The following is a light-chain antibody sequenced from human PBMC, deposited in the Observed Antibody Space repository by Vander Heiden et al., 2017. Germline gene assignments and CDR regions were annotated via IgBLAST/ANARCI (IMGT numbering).Light chain of an antibody. V-gene: IGKV3-20*01. CDR3: RQYGTSVFS. CDR2: GAS. Sequence: EVVLTQSPGTLSLSPGERATLSCRASQSVSSSSLAWYQQKPGQAPRLLIYGASIRASGIPDRFSGGGSETDFTLTISRLEPEDFAVYYCRQYGTSVFSFGPGTKVDIK. J-gene: IGKJ3*01. CDR1: QSVSSSS.